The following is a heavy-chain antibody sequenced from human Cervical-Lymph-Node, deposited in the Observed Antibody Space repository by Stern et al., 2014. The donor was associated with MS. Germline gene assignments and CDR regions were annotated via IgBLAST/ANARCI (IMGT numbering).Heavy chain of an antibody. D-gene: IGHD6-13*01. V-gene: IGHV4-59*08. Sequence: QLQLQESGPGLVKPSETLSLTCTVSGGSISSSYWSWIRQPPGKGLEWIGHIYHSGGTHYNPSLPGRVTISLDTSKNQISLKLSSVTAADTAVYYCARHYSSSWYMKAFDIWGQGKMLTVSS. CDR3: ARHYSSSWYMKAFDI. J-gene: IGHJ3*02. CDR2: IYHSGGT. CDR1: GGSISSSY.